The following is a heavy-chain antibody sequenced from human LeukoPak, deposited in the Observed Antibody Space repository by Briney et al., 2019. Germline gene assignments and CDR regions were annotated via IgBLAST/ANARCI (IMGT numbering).Heavy chain of an antibody. J-gene: IGHJ4*02. CDR2: IYYSGST. Sequence: SETLSLTCTVSGGSISSSSYHWGWIRQPPGKGLEWIGSIYYSGSTYYNPSLKSRVTISVDTSKNQFSLKLSSVTAADTAVYYCARREYYDFWSGYGGNLPWGQGTLVTVSS. CDR3: ARREYYDFWSGYGGNLP. CDR1: GGSISSSSYH. V-gene: IGHV4-39*01. D-gene: IGHD3-3*01.